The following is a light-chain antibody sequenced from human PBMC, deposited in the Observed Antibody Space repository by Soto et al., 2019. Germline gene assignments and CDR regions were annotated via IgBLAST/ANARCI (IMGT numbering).Light chain of an antibody. V-gene: IGLV2-14*01. CDR1: SSDVGGYKY. CDR2: EVS. CDR3: TSYTNSKAYIL. Sequence: QSALTQPASVSGSPGQSITISCTGTSSDVGGYKYVSWYQQHPDKAPKLIIFEVSNRPSGISSRFSGSKSGNTASLTISGLQAEDEADYFCTSYTNSKAYILFGGGTKLTVL. J-gene: IGLJ2*01.